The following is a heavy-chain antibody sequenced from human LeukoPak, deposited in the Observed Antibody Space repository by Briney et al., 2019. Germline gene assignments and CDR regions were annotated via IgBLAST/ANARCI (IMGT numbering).Heavy chain of an antibody. D-gene: IGHD6-13*01. CDR1: GFTFSSYA. J-gene: IGHJ4*02. CDR2: ISGSGGST. Sequence: PGGSLRLSCAASGFTFSSYAMSWVRQAPGKGLEWVSAISGSGGSTYYADSVKGRFTISRDNSKNTLYLQMNSLRAEDTAVYYCAKDPKGIAAADKLGVWQNFDYWGQGTLVTVSS. V-gene: IGHV3-23*01. CDR3: AKDPKGIAAADKLGVWQNFDY.